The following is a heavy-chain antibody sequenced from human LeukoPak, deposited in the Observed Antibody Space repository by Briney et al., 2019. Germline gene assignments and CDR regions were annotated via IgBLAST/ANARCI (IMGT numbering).Heavy chain of an antibody. CDR2: IYYSGST. J-gene: IGHJ4*03. D-gene: IGHD6-6*01. V-gene: IGHV4-31*03. CDR1: GGSISSGGYY. Sequence: SETLSLTCTVSGGSISSGGYYWSWIRQHPGKGLEWIGYIYYSGSTYYNPSLKSRVTISVDTSKNQFSLKLSSVTAADTAVYYCARVSSPEYYFDYWGQGTTVTVSS. CDR3: ARVSSPEYYFDY.